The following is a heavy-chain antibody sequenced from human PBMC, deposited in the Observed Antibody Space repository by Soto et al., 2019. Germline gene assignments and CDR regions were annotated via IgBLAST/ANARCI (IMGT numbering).Heavy chain of an antibody. CDR1: GFIFSDYS. D-gene: IGHD3-22*01. CDR2: IDGGSSAI. J-gene: IGHJ4*02. Sequence: SLRLSCAASGFIFSDYSMNWVRQFPGKGLEWIAYIDGGSSAIHYTDSVKGRFTISRDNARNSLYLQMNSLRAEDTAVYYCARDLGYYDSSGYFDYWGQGTLVTVSS. V-gene: IGHV3-48*01. CDR3: ARDLGYYDSSGYFDY.